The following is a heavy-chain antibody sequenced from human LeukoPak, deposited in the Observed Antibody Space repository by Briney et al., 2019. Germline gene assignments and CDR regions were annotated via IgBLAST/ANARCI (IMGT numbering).Heavy chain of an antibody. Sequence: PGGSLRLSCAASGFTFSSYAMHWVRQAPGKGLEWVAVISYDGSNKYYADSVKGRFTISRDNSKNTLYLQTNSLRAEDTAVYYCARATGYSSGWYFDYWGQGTLVTVSS. CDR2: ISYDGSNK. CDR3: ARATGYSSGWYFDY. CDR1: GFTFSSYA. V-gene: IGHV3-30*04. D-gene: IGHD6-19*01. J-gene: IGHJ4*02.